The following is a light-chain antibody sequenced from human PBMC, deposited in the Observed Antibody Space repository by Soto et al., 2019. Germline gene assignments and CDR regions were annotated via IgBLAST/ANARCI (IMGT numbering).Light chain of an antibody. CDR3: QHYTRYSEA. CDR2: GAS. J-gene: IGKJ1*01. Sequence: EIVLTQSPGILSMSSGRSAPIASRDSQSVSNDFLAWYQQKPGQAPRIXIYGASTRATDVPDRFSGSGSGTEFTLTISSLKPDDFETYYCQHYTRYSEAFGQGTKVDIK. CDR1: QSVSNDF. V-gene: IGKV3-20*01.